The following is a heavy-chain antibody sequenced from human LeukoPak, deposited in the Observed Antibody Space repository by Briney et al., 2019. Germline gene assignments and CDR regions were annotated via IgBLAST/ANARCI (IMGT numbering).Heavy chain of an antibody. CDR2: INPDGNKK. Sequence: GGSLRLSCAVSGLTFSSSWMDWVRQAPGKGLEWVASINPDGNKKYSADSVKGRFTISRDNAENSLYLQMNSLRVEDTAVYYCARGGTDILLEPPAIPFDYWGQGALVTVSS. D-gene: IGHD2-8*01. CDR1: GLTFSSSW. J-gene: IGHJ4*02. V-gene: IGHV3-7*04. CDR3: ARGGTDILLEPPAIPFDY.